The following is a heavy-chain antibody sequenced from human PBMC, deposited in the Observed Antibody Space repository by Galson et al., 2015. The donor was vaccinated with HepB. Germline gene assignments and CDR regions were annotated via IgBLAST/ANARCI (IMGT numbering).Heavy chain of an antibody. CDR3: AHSPKVKRHNFWGGYVDDSDYGMDV. J-gene: IGHJ6*02. CDR2: IYWNDDK. D-gene: IGHD3-3*01. V-gene: IGHV2-5*01. Sequence: PALVKPTQTLTLTCTFSGLSLSSSGVGVGWIRQPPGKALEWLGIIYWNDDKHYSPSLKSRLTIMKDTSKNQVVPTLSNLDPVDTATYSCAHSPKVKRHNFWGGYVDDSDYGMDVWGQGTTVTVSS. CDR1: GLSLSSSGVG.